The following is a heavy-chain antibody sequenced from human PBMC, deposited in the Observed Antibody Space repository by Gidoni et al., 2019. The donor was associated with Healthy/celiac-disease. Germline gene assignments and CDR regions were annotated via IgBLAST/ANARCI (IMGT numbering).Heavy chain of an antibody. D-gene: IGHD4-17*01. CDR1: GFTFSSYS. V-gene: IGHV3-21*01. J-gene: IGHJ4*02. CDR3: ARDRGMDDYGGNFNYFDY. CDR2: ISSSSSYI. Sequence: EVQLVESGGGLVKPGGSMRLSCAASGFTFSSYSMNWVRQATGKGLEWVSSISSSSSYIYYADSVKGRFTISRDNAKNSLYLQMNSLRAEDTAVYYCARDRGMDDYGGNFNYFDYWGQGTLVTVSS.